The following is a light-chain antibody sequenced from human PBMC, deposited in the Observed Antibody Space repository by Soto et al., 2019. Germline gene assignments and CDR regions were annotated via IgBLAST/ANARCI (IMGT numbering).Light chain of an antibody. CDR3: QQYSSYSYT. J-gene: IGKJ2*01. V-gene: IGKV1-5*03. CDR2: GTS. CDR1: QSTSSW. Sequence: DIQMTQSPSTLSASVGDRVTITCRASQSTSSWLAWYQQKPGKAPKLLIYGTSTLESGVPSRFSGSGAGTEFTLTIGCLQPDDFATYYCQQYSSYSYTFGQGTNLEIK.